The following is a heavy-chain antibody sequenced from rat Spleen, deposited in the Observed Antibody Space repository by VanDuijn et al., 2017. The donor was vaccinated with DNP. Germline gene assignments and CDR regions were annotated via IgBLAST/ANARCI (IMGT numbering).Heavy chain of an antibody. Sequence: EVQLVESGGGLVQPGRSLKLSCAASGFTFSKYGMAWVRQAPTQGLEWVASISTGGGNTYYRDSMKGRYTISRDNAKSTPYLQMDILGSEETATYYCGKHGMMIVITTSDYGYFDVWGPGTMVTVSS. J-gene: IGHJ1*01. CDR2: ISTGGGNT. CDR1: GFTFSKYG. CDR3: GKHGMMIVITTSDYGYFDV. V-gene: IGHV5S13*01. D-gene: IGHD1-12*02.